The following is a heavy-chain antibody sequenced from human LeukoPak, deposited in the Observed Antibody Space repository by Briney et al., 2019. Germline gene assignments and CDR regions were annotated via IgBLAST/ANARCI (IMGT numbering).Heavy chain of an antibody. J-gene: IGHJ4*02. CDR2: INSDGSST. V-gene: IGHV3-74*01. CDR1: GFTFSSYW. D-gene: IGHD5-18*01. CDR3: ARGGGYSYGTFDY. Sequence: GGSLRLSCAASGFTFSSYWMHWVRQAPGKGLVWVSRINSDGSSTSYADFVKGRFTISRDNAKNTLYLQMNSLRAEDTAVYYCARGGGYSYGTFDYWGQGTLVTVSS.